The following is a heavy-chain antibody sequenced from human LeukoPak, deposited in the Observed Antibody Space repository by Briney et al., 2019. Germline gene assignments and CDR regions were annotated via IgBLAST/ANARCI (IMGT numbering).Heavy chain of an antibody. V-gene: IGHV4-59*11. CDR1: GGSINNHY. CDR2: IHYTGTT. D-gene: IGHD3-22*01. CDR3: ARGGGRLIDYYDTSGPLKGAFDI. J-gene: IGHJ3*02. Sequence: SETLSLTCIVSGGSINNHYWTWIRQTPGKGLEWIGDIHYTGTTKYNPSLKSRVTISIDTSKNQFSLKLSSVTAADTAVYYCARGGGRLIDYYDTSGPLKGAFDIWGQGTMVTVSS.